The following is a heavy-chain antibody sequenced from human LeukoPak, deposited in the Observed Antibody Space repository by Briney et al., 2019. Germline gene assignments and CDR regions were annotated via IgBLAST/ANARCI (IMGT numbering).Heavy chain of an antibody. CDR2: IRGKANSYAT. Sequence: GGSLRLSCAASGFTFSGSVMHWVRQASGKGLEWVGRIRGKANSYATACAASVKGRFTISRDDSKITAYLQMNSLKTEDTAVYYCSVNYCSGGSCYMLWGQGTLVTVSS. J-gene: IGHJ4*02. V-gene: IGHV3-73*01. D-gene: IGHD2-15*01. CDR1: GFTFSGSV. CDR3: SVNYCSGGSCYML.